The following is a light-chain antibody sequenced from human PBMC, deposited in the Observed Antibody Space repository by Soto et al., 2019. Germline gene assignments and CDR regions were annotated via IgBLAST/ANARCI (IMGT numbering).Light chain of an antibody. Sequence: EIVLTQSPGTLSLSPGERATLSCRASQSVSSSYLAWYQQKPGQAPRLHVYGASIWATGIPDRFSGSGSGTAFTLTISRLETEGFAVYYCQQYCSSPFTFGGGTKVEIK. CDR3: QQYCSSPFT. CDR1: QSVSSSY. CDR2: GAS. J-gene: IGKJ4*01. V-gene: IGKV3-20*01.